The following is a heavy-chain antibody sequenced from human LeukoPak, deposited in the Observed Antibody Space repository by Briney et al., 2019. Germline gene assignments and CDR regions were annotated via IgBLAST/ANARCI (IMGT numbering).Heavy chain of an antibody. D-gene: IGHD6-19*01. CDR1: GGTFSSYA. Sequence: ASVKVSCKASGGTFSSYAISWVRQAPGQGLEWMGGIIPIFGTANYAQKFQGRVTITRNTSISTAYMELSSLRSEDTAVYYCARGGGSGWFNYYYYYMDVWGKGTTVTVSS. J-gene: IGHJ6*03. CDR3: ARGGGSGWFNYYYYYMDV. CDR2: IIPIFGTA. V-gene: IGHV1-69*05.